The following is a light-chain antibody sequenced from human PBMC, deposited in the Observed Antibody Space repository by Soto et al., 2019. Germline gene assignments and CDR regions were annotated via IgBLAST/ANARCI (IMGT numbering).Light chain of an antibody. CDR2: GAS. V-gene: IGKV3-15*01. Sequence: EVVMTQSPATLSVSPGDRVTLSCRSSQSVADNLAWFQQKPGQGPRLLIYGASTRATGIPARFSGSGSETDVTLTISSLRSEDSAVYHCQHYNNWPITFGQGIRLEI. CDR3: QHYNNWPIT. J-gene: IGKJ5*01. CDR1: QSVADN.